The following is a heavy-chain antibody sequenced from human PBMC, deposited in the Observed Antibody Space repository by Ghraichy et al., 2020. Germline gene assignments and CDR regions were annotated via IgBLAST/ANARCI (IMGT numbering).Heavy chain of an antibody. D-gene: IGHD4-17*01. CDR2: ISAYNGNT. J-gene: IGHJ4*02. CDR1: GYTFTSYG. V-gene: IGHV1-18*04. Sequence: VKVSCKASGYTFTSYGISWVRQAPGQGLEWMGWISAYNGNTNYAQKLQGRVTMTTDTSTSTAYMELRSLRSDDTAVYYCARTLMGNDYGDYGVFDYWGQGTLVTVSS. CDR3: ARTLMGNDYGDYGVFDY.